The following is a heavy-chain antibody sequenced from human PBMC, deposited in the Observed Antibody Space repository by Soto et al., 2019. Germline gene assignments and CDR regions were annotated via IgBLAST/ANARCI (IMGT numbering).Heavy chain of an antibody. CDR2: ISGSGGST. Sequence: GWLGRACAASGFTFSSYAMSWVRQAPGKGLEWVSAISGSGGSTYYADSVKGRFTISRDNSKNTLYLQMNSLRAEDTAVYYCATDLHDSSGKAEYFQHWGQGTLVTVSS. D-gene: IGHD3-22*01. CDR1: GFTFSSYA. J-gene: IGHJ1*01. CDR3: ATDLHDSSGKAEYFQH. V-gene: IGHV3-23*01.